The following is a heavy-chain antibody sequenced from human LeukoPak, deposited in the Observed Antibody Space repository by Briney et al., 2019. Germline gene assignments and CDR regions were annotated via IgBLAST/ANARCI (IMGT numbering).Heavy chain of an antibody. J-gene: IGHJ4*02. Sequence: GASVKVSCKASGYTFTSYGISWVRQAPGQGLEWMGWISAYNGNTNYAQKLQGRVTITTDESTSTAYMELSSLRSEDTAVYYCARDPGYSSGWYEGYFDYWGQGTLVTVSS. D-gene: IGHD6-19*01. V-gene: IGHV1-18*01. CDR3: ARDPGYSSGWYEGYFDY. CDR2: ISAYNGNT. CDR1: GYTFTSYG.